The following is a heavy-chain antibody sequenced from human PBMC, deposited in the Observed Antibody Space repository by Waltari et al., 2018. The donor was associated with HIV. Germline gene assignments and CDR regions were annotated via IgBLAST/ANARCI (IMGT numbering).Heavy chain of an antibody. CDR1: PASFSTEQYH. V-gene: IGHV4-31*03. CDR2: IYDNTNV. CDR3: ATLRSSGRGF. J-gene: IGHJ4*02. D-gene: IGHD6-19*01. Sequence: QVHLQESVPVLVEPTQTLSLSCYVSPASFSTEQYHQTWILPSQRRCQEWIGYIYDNTNVYHNPSIMGRATISWATAHSRFFLNVTSVTAADTAVYYCATLRSSGRGFWGQGSHVSVSS.